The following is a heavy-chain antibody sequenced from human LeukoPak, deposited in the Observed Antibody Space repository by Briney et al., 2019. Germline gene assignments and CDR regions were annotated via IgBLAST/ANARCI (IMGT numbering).Heavy chain of an antibody. D-gene: IGHD6-13*01. J-gene: IGHJ4*02. V-gene: IGHV3-23*01. CDR1: GFTFSSYA. Sequence: GGSLRLSCAASGFTFSSYAMSWVRQAPGKGLEWVSAISGSGGSTYYADSVKGWFTISRDNSKNTLYLQMNSLRAEDTAVYYCAKRIWGFSSSWNYDYWGQGTLVTVSS. CDR3: AKRIWGFSSSWNYDY. CDR2: ISGSGGST.